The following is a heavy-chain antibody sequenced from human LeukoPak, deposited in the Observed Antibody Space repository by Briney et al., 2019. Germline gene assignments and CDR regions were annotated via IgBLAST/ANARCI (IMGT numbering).Heavy chain of an antibody. CDR3: ARGNYDSSGYSDY. CDR2: IIPIFGTA. J-gene: IGHJ4*02. Sequence: SVKVSCKASGGTFSSYAISWVRQAPGQGLEWMGGIIPIFGTANYGQKFQGRVTITADESTSTAYMELSSLRSEDTAVYYCARGNYDSSGYSDYWGQGTLVTVSS. D-gene: IGHD3-22*01. CDR1: GGTFSSYA. V-gene: IGHV1-69*13.